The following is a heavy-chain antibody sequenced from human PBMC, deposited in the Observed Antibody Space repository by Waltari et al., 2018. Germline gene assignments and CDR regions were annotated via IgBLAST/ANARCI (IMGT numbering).Heavy chain of an antibody. CDR2: IKFDGSEK. J-gene: IGHJ3*02. V-gene: IGHV3-7*01. CDR1: GFTFSNSW. CDR3: ARDPEGSAFDI. D-gene: IGHD3-10*01. Sequence: EVQLVESGGGLVQPGGSLRLSCAASGFTFSNSWMPWVRQVPGKGLKWVASIKFDGSEKDCLDSMKGRFTISRDNAKNSVYLQMNSLRAEDTALYYCARDPEGSAFDIWGRGTMVTVSS.